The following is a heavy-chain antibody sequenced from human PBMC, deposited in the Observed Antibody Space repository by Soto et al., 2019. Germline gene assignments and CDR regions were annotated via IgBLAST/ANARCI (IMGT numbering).Heavy chain of an antibody. J-gene: IGHJ4*02. CDR1: GSSINSSGYY. CDR2: MFYGVST. CDR3: ARLPSRHLVDY. D-gene: IGHD3-3*02. Sequence: SETLSLTCTVSGSSINSSGYYWGWIRQPPGKGLEWIGSMFYGVSTYYNPSLKSRVTVSVDTSENQFSLNLRSVTAADTAVYYCARLPSRHLVDYWGQGTLVTVSP. V-gene: IGHV4-39*01.